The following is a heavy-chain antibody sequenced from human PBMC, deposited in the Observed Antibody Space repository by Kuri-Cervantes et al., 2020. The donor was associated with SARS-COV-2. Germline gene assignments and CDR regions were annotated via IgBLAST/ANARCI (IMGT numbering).Heavy chain of an antibody. J-gene: IGHJ4*02. V-gene: IGHV1-8*01. D-gene: IGHD3-10*01. CDR1: GGSFSTAI. CDR3: ATRTGFGELIFDY. CDR2: MNPNSGNT. Sequence: SVKVSCKASGGSFSTAIISWVRQGPGQGLEWMGWMNPNSGNTGYAQKFQGRVTMTRNTSISTAYMELSSLRSEDTAVYYCATRTGFGELIFDYWGQGTLVTVSS.